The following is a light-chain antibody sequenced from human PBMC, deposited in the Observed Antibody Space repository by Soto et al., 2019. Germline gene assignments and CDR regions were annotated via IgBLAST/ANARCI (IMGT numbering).Light chain of an antibody. Sequence: QSVLTQPACVSVSPGQSITISRTGTSSDVGGYNYVSWYQQQSGKAPKLMIHEVSNRPSGVSNRFSGSKSGNTASLTISGLQAEDEADYYCSSYTSSRAYVFGSGTKVTVL. CDR2: EVS. CDR1: SSDVGGYNY. V-gene: IGLV2-14*01. CDR3: SSYTSSRAYV. J-gene: IGLJ1*01.